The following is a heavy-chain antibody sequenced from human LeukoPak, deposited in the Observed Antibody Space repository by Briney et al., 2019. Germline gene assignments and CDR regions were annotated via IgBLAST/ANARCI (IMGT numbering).Heavy chain of an antibody. V-gene: IGHV1-18*01. CDR1: GYTFTSYG. D-gene: IGHD3-3*01. Sequence: ASVKVSCKASGYTFTSYGISWVRQAPGQGLEWMGWISAYNGNTNYAQKLQGRVTMTTDTSTSTAYMELRSLRSDDTAVYYCARSNTKGYDFWSGYYFGYFDYWGQGTLVTVSS. J-gene: IGHJ4*02. CDR2: ISAYNGNT. CDR3: ARSNTKGYDFWSGYYFGYFDY.